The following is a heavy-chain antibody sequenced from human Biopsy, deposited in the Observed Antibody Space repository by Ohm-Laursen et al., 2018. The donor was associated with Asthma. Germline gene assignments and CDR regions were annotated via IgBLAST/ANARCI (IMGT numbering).Heavy chain of an antibody. Sequence: SVKVSCNASGYPFTDYYVHWVRQAPGQGLEWMGRIDPNSGGTNYAQKFLGRVTMARDTSVNTAFMVLSRLRSDDTAVYYCARIKIRIGAGTDRYFDLWGRGTLVTVSS. CDR3: ARIKIRIGAGTDRYFDL. CDR2: IDPNSGGT. CDR1: GYPFTDYY. V-gene: IGHV1-2*06. D-gene: IGHD3-16*01. J-gene: IGHJ2*01.